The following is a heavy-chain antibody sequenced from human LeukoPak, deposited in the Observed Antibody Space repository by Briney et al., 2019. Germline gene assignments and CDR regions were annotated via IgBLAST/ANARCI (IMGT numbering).Heavy chain of an antibody. CDR2: INPSGGTT. D-gene: IGHD5-24*01. CDR3: ARGSIKFRLQPTIDAFDI. Sequence: ASVKVSCKASGYTFINYYMHWVRQAPGQGLEWMGIINPSGGTTSYAQNFQGRVTMTRDTSTSTVYMELSSLRSEDTAVYYCARGSIKFRLQPTIDAFDIWGQGTMVTVSS. J-gene: IGHJ3*02. CDR1: GYTFINYY. V-gene: IGHV1-46*01.